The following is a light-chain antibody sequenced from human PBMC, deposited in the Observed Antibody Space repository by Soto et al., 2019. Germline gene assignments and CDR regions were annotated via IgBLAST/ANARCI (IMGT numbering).Light chain of an antibody. CDR3: QQYYSTSSIT. CDR1: QSVLDSSNNRNY. J-gene: IGKJ5*01. V-gene: IGKV4-1*01. CDR2: WAS. Sequence: DIVMTQSPASLAVSLGERATINCKSSQSVLDSSNNRNYLAWYQQKPGQPPKLLIYWASTRESGVPGRFRGSGYGTDLTLTLNSLQAEDVAVYYCQQYYSTSSITFGQGTRLEIK.